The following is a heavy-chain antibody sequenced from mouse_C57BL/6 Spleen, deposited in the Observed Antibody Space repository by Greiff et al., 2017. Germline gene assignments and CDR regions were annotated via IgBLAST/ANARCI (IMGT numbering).Heavy chain of an antibody. V-gene: IGHV1-82*01. D-gene: IGHD2-3*01. CDR1: GYAFSSSW. Sequence: VQRVESGPELVKPGASVKISCKASGYAFSSSWMNWVKQRPGKGLEWIGRIYPGDGDTNYNGKFKGKATLTADKSSSTAYMQLSSLTSEDSAVYFCARDGYLYYFDYWGQGTTLTVSS. J-gene: IGHJ2*01. CDR3: ARDGYLYYFDY. CDR2: IYPGDGDT.